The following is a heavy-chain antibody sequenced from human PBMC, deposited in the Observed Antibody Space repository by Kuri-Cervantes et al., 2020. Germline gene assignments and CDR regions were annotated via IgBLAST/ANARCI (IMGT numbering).Heavy chain of an antibody. V-gene: IGHV3-30*19. J-gene: IGHJ6*02. CDR3: ARDTPFPIFGVEEYYYYYYGMDV. CDR2: ISYDGSNK. Sequence: GESLKISCAASGSTFSSYGMHCVRQAPGKGLEWVAVISYDGSNKYYADSVKGRFTISRDNSRNTLYLQMNSLRAEDTAVYYCARDTPFPIFGVEEYYYYYYGMDVWGQGTTVTVSS. CDR1: GSTFSSYG. D-gene: IGHD3-3*01.